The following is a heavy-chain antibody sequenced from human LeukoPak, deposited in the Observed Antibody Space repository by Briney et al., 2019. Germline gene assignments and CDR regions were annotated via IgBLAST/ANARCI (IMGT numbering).Heavy chain of an antibody. CDR2: ISAYNGNT. D-gene: IGHD3-9*01. CDR1: DYTFTSYG. V-gene: IGHV1-18*01. CDR3: ARLDALTGYRAFHI. Sequence: ASVKVSCKASDYTFTSYGISWVRQAPGQGLEWMGWISAYNGNTNYAQKLQGRVTMTTDTSTSTAYMELRSLRSDDTAVYYCARLDALTGYRAFHIWVQGTMVTVSS. J-gene: IGHJ3*02.